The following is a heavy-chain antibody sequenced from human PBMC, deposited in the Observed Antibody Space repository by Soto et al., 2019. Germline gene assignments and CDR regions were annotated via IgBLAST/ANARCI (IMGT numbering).Heavy chain of an antibody. Sequence: QVQLVESGGGVVQPGRSLRLSCAASGFTFSSSAMHWVRQAPGKGLEWVTVISYDGSNKDYADSVKGRFTISRDNSENTLYLQMNSLRADDTAVYYCARDVFDPWGQGTLVTVSS. CDR1: GFTFSSSA. V-gene: IGHV3-30-3*01. J-gene: IGHJ5*02. CDR2: ISYDGSNK. CDR3: ARDVFDP.